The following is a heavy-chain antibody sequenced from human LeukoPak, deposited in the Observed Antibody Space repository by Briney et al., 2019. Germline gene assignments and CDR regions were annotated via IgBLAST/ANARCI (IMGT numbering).Heavy chain of an antibody. D-gene: IGHD4-4*01. CDR2: IYYSGST. J-gene: IGHJ4*02. CDR3: ARRSSYVEFEFDY. CDR1: GGSISSYY. V-gene: IGHV4-59*08. Sequence: SETLSLTCTVSGGSISSYYWSWIRQPPGKGLEWIGYIYYSGSTNYNPSLKSRVTISVDTSKNQSSLKLSSVTAADTAVYYCARRSSYVEFEFDYWGQGTLVTVSS.